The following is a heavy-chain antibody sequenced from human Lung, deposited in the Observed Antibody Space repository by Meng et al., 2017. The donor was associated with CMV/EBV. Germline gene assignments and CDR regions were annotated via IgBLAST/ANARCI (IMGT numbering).Heavy chain of an antibody. V-gene: IGHV1-69*02. J-gene: IGHJ4*02. CDR2: IIPILGIA. Sequence: SVXVSXXASGGTFSSYTISWVRQAPGQGLEWMGRIIPILGIANYAQKFQGRVTITADKSTSTAYMELSSLRSEDTAVYYFASRYCSSTSCYSVFDYWGQGXLVTVSS. D-gene: IGHD2-2*02. CDR1: GGTFSSYT. CDR3: ASRYCSSTSCYSVFDY.